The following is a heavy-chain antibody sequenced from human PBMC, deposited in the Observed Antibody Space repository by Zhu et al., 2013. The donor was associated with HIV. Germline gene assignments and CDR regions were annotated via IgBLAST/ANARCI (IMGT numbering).Heavy chain of an antibody. CDR1: GYTFTSYD. V-gene: IGHV1-8*01. D-gene: IGHD4-17*01. J-gene: IGHJ4*02. CDR2: MNPNSGNT. Sequence: QVQLVQSGAEVKKPGASVKVSCKASGYTFTSYDINWVRQATGQGLEWMGWMNPNSGNTGYAQKFQGRVTMTRNTSISTAYMELSSLRSEDTAVYYCARLGRTRGRPVTTGWVDYWGQGTLVTVSS. CDR3: ARLGRTRGRPVTTGWVDY.